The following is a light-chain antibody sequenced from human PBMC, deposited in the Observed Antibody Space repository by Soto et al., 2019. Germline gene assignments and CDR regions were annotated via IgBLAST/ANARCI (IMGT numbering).Light chain of an antibody. CDR1: QSVSSSY. CDR3: QQYGSSPRT. CDR2: GTS. J-gene: IGKJ1*01. V-gene: IGKV3-20*01. Sequence: DIVWTQSPGTLSLSPGERATLSCRASQSVSSSYLAWYQQKPGQAPRFLIYGTSSRATGIPDRFSGSGSGTDFSLTISRLEPEDFAVYYCQQYGSSPRTFGQGTKVDIK.